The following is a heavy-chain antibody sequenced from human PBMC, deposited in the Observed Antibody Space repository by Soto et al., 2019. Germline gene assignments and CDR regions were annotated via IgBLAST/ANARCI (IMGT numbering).Heavy chain of an antibody. D-gene: IGHD2-15*01. Sequence: QVQLVQSGAEVKKPGSSVKVSCKASGGTFSSYAISWVRQAPGQGLEWMGGIIPIFGTANYAQKFQGRVTITADESTCTAYMELSSLRSEDTAVYYCGREGGRAIVNRYSYGMDVWGQGTTVTVSS. V-gene: IGHV1-69*12. CDR2: IIPIFGTA. CDR1: GGTFSSYA. J-gene: IGHJ6*02. CDR3: GREGGRAIVNRYSYGMDV.